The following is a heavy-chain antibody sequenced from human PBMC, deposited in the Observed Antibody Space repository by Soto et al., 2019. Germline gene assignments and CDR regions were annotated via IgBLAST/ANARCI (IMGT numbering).Heavy chain of an antibody. CDR1: GFTFSSYE. J-gene: IGHJ6*02. D-gene: IGHD6-13*01. Sequence: PGGSLRLSCAASGFTFSSYEMNWVRQAPGKGLEWVSYISSSGSTIYCADSVKGRFTISRDNAKNSLYLQMNSLRAEDTAVYYCAREEQLVPYYYYGMDVWGQGTTVTVSS. V-gene: IGHV3-48*03. CDR3: AREEQLVPYYYYGMDV. CDR2: ISSSGSTI.